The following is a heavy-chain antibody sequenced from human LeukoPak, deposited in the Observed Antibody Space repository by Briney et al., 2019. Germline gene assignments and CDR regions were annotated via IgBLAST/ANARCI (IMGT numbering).Heavy chain of an antibody. D-gene: IGHD2-21*01. CDR2: IYYSGST. Sequence: SETLSLTCIVSGGSISGYYWSWIRQPPGKGLEWIGHIYYSGSTNYNPSLKSRVTISIDTSKNQFSLKLSSVTAADTAVYYCARTAYARFFDLWGRGTLVTVSS. V-gene: IGHV4-59*01. CDR3: ARTAYARFFDL. J-gene: IGHJ2*01. CDR1: GGSISGYY.